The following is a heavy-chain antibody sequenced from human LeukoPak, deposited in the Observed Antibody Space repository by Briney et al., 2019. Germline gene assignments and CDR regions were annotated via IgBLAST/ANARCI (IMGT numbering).Heavy chain of an antibody. D-gene: IGHD5-18*01. CDR3: ARGPKRGYSYGYGPLFDY. CDR2: INHSGST. V-gene: IGHV4-34*01. Sequence: SETLSLTCTVSGGSISSYYWSWIRQPPGKGLEWIGEINHSGSTNYNPSLKSRVTISVDTSKNQFSLKLSSVTAADTAVYYCARGPKRGYSYGYGPLFDYWGQGTLVTVSS. CDR1: GGSISSYY. J-gene: IGHJ4*02.